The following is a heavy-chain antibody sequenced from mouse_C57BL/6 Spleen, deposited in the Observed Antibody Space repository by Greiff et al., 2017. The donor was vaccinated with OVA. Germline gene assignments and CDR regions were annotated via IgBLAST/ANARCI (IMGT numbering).Heavy chain of an antibody. V-gene: IGHV1-7*01. CDR2: INPSSGYT. CDR1: GYTFTSYW. Sequence: QVQLQQSGAELAKPGASVKLSCKASGYTFTSYWMHWVKQRPGQGLEWIGYINPSSGYTKYNQKFKDKATLTADKSSSTAYMQLSSLTYEDSAVYYCARIITTVVATGDYWGQGTTLTVSS. D-gene: IGHD1-1*01. CDR3: ARIITTVVATGDY. J-gene: IGHJ2*01.